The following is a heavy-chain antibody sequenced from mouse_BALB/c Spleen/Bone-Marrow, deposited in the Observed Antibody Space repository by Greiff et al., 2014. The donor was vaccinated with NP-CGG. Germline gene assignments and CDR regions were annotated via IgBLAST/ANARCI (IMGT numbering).Heavy chain of an antibody. D-gene: IGHD1-1*01. Sequence: VPLKESGAELVKPGASVKLSCTASGFNIKDTYMHWVKQRPEQGLEWIGRIDPANGNTKYDPKFQGKATITADTSSNTAYLQLSSLTSEDTAVYYCARYYYGSSYFAYWGQGTLVTVSA. CDR2: IDPANGNT. J-gene: IGHJ3*01. V-gene: IGHV14-3*02. CDR3: ARYYYGSSYFAY. CDR1: GFNIKDTY.